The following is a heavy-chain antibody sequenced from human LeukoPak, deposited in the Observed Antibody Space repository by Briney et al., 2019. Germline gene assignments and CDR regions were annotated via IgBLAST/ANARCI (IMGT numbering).Heavy chain of an antibody. D-gene: IGHD2/OR15-2a*01. CDR1: GFTFSSYW. CDR3: AREGPRGNSQFDY. Sequence: GGSLRLSCAASGFTFSSYWMSWVRQAPGKGLEWVANIKQDGSEKYYVDSVKGRFTISRDNAKNTLYLQMNSLRAEDTAIYYCAREGPRGNSQFDYWGQGTLVTVSS. J-gene: IGHJ4*02. V-gene: IGHV3-7*01. CDR2: IKQDGSEK.